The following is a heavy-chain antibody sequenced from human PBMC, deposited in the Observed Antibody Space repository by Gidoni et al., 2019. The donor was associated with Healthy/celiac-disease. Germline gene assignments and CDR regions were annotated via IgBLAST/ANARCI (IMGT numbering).Heavy chain of an antibody. J-gene: IGHJ4*02. V-gene: IGHV3-23*01. CDR3: AKDLRRSGGLDY. CDR1: GFTFSSYA. Sequence: EVQLLESGGGLVQPGGSLRLSCAASGFTFSSYAMSWVRQAPGKGLEWVSAISGRGGSKYYADSVKGRFTISRDNSKNTLYLQMNSLRAEDTAVYYCAKDLRRSGGLDYWGQGTLVTVSS. CDR2: ISGRGGSK. D-gene: IGHD3-16*01.